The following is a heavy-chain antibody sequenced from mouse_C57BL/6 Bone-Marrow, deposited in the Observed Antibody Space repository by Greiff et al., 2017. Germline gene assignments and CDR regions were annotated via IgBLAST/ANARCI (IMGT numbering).Heavy chain of an antibody. CDR1: GFTFSSYA. V-gene: IGHV5-4*01. CDR2: INDGGSCT. D-gene: IGHD3-2*02. CDR3: ATDSEQRKLSYFDY. Sequence: EVQLQQPGGGLVKPGASLKLSYAASGFTFSSYAMSWVRQTPEKRLEWVATINDGGSCTNYPDNVKGRITISRDNAKNNLYLQLSHLKSEDAAMYYCATDSEQRKLSYFDYWGKGTTLTVSS. J-gene: IGHJ2*01.